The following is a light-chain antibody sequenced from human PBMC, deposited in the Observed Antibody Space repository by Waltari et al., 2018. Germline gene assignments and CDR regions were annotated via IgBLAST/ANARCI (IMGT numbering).Light chain of an antibody. CDR3: QTWGGTTSYV. Sequence: SYELSQPPSLSVSPGQTASITCSGDGLADQYASWYQHKAGQSPVLVIYEDRRRPSEIPARFSASNSGTIATLTITGTQPRDEADYYCQTWGGTTSYVFGTGTRVTVL. CDR2: EDR. V-gene: IGLV3-1*01. CDR1: GLADQY. J-gene: IGLJ1*01.